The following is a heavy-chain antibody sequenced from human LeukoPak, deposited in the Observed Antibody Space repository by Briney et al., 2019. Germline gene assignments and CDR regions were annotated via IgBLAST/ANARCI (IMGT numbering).Heavy chain of an antibody. CDR3: ARRGDGLDY. V-gene: IGHV3-30*02. J-gene: IGHJ4*02. CDR2: IRNDGTNK. CDR1: GFTFSGSG. D-gene: IGHD5-24*01. Sequence: GGSLRLSCAASGFTFSGSGMHWVRQAPGKGLEWVAFIRNDGTNKYYAESVKGRFTISRDNAKNSLYLQMNSLRAEDTAVYYCARRGDGLDYWGQGTLVTVSS.